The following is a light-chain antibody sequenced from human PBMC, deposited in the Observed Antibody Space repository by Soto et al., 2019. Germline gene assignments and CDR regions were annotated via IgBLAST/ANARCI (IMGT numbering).Light chain of an antibody. J-gene: IGLJ2*01. V-gene: IGLV2-14*01. Sequence: QSVLTQPASVSGSPGQSITISCTGTSSDVGGYNYVSWYQHHPVKAPQLLIYEVSHRPSGVSNRFSGSKSGNTASLTISGLQADDEADYYCSSYTSSRTVVFGGGTKLTVL. CDR3: SSYTSSRTVV. CDR1: SSDVGGYNY. CDR2: EVS.